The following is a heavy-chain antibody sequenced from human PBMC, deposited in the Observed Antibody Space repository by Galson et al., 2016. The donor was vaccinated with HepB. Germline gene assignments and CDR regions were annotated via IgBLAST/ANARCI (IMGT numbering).Heavy chain of an antibody. CDR3: ARTSAANWYFDL. CDR2: ISSSDSSI. Sequence: SCAASGFTFSAYSMNWVRQAPGKGLEWVSSISSSDSSIYYADSVRGRFTISRDNAKNSLYLQMNSLRAEDTAAYYCARTSAANWYFDLWGRGTLVTVSS. J-gene: IGHJ2*01. V-gene: IGHV3-21*01. D-gene: IGHD6-13*01. CDR1: GFTFSAYS.